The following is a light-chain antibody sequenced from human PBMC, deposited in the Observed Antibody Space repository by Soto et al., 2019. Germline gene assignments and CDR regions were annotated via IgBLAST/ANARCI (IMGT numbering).Light chain of an antibody. CDR1: SSNIGRYY. J-gene: IGLJ3*02. Sequence: QSVLTQPPSASGTPGQRVTISCSGSSSNIGRYYVYWYQQLPGTAPKLLIYKIDQRPSGVPDRFSGSKSGTSASLDISGLRAEDEADYHCATWDESLSGWVFGGGTKVTVL. CDR3: ATWDESLSGWV. V-gene: IGLV1-47*01. CDR2: KID.